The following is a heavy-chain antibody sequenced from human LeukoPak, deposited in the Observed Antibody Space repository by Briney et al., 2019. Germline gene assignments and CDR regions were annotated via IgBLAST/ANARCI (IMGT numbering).Heavy chain of an antibody. CDR2: ISSSSSYI. J-gene: IGHJ4*02. CDR1: GFTFSSHS. V-gene: IGHV3-21*01. CDR3: ARGHPRRDNRGLNYSGSGSYYNLFDY. D-gene: IGHD3-10*01. Sequence: GGSLRLSCAASGFTFSSHSMNWVRQAPGKGQEWVSYISSSSSYIYYADSVKGRFAISRDNAKNSLYLQMNSLRAEDSAIYYCARGHPRRDNRGLNYSGSGSYYNLFDYWGQGTLVTVSS.